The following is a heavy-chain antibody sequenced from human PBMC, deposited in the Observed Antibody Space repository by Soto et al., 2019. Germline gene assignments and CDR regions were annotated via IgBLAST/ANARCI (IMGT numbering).Heavy chain of an antibody. J-gene: IGHJ4*02. D-gene: IGHD2-21*01. V-gene: IGHV3-20*01. Sequence: PGGSLRLSCAASGFTFDDYGMSWVRQAPGKGLEWVSGINWNGGSTGYADSVKGRFTISRDNAKNSLYLQMNSLRAEDTALYHCARDYLGGEEKYFDYWGQGTLVTVSS. CDR3: ARDYLGGEEKYFDY. CDR1: GFTFDDYG. CDR2: INWNGGST.